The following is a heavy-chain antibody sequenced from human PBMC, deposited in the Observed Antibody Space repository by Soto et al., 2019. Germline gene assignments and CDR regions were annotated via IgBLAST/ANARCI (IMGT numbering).Heavy chain of an antibody. D-gene: IGHD5-18*01. Sequence: GESLKISCKTSGYSFTSYWIGWVRQMPGKGMEWMGNIYPYDSDTRYSPSFQGQVTISADTSITTAYLQWSGLRAEDTAVYYCATSHTGWGLGTLVTVSS. J-gene: IGHJ4*02. V-gene: IGHV5-51*01. CDR1: GYSFTSYW. CDR3: ATSHTG. CDR2: IYPYDSDT.